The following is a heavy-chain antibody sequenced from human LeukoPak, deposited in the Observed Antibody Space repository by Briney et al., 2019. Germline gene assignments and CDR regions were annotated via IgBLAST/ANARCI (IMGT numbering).Heavy chain of an antibody. V-gene: IGHV1-2*02. CDR3: ATGVLWFGEYPRH. CDR1: GYTFTGYY. Sequence: GASVKVSCKASGYTFTGYYMHWVRQAPGQGLEWMGWINPNSGGTNYAQKFQGRVTMTRDTSISTAYMELSRLRSEDTAVYYCATGVLWFGEYPRHWGQGTLVTVSS. D-gene: IGHD3-10*01. CDR2: INPNSGGT. J-gene: IGHJ4*02.